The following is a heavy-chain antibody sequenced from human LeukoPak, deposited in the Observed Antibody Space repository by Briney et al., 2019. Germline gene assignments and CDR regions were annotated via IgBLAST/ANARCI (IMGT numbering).Heavy chain of an antibody. Sequence: SETLSLTCTVSGDSINSGYHWSWIRQQPGKGLEWIGNIYYNGRTYYKTSLKSRIIISLDMSKNQISLQLSSVTAADTAVYYCARDLRGSPMDVWGKGTPVAVSS. CDR1: GDSINSGYH. D-gene: IGHD1-26*01. V-gene: IGHV4-31*03. CDR2: IYYNGRT. J-gene: IGHJ6*03. CDR3: ARDLRGSPMDV.